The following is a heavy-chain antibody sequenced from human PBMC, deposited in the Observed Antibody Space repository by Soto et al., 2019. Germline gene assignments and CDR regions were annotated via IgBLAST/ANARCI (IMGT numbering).Heavy chain of an antibody. Sequence: GESLKLSCKGSGYSFTSYWIGWVRQMPGKGLEWMGIIYPGDSDTRYSPSFQGQVTMSADKSISTAYLQWNSLKASDTAMYYCARHLSRDYGYYFDNWGPGTLVTVSS. D-gene: IGHD4-17*01. CDR3: ARHLSRDYGYYFDN. CDR2: IYPGDSDT. J-gene: IGHJ4*02. V-gene: IGHV5-51*01. CDR1: GYSFTSYW.